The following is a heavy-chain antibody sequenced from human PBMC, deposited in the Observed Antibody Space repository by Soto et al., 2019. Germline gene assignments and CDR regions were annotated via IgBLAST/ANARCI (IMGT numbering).Heavy chain of an antibody. J-gene: IGHJ4*02. CDR3: ARGEAENWNLGRSDGYCNGGSCLAHGY. Sequence: QVQLVQSGAEVRMPGDSVRVSCKASGYTFTGYYVHWVRQVPGQGLEWMGWINPNSGGTTFAQKYQGWATMTRDTSISTAHLEVTRLRSDDTAVYYCARGEAENWNLGRSDGYCNGGSCLAHGYWGQGPLVTVSS. CDR1: GYTFTGYY. D-gene: IGHD2-15*01. V-gene: IGHV1-2*04. CDR2: INPNSGGT.